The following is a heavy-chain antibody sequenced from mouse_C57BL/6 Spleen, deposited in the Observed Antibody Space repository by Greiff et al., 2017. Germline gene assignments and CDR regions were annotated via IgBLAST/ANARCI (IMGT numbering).Heavy chain of an antibody. CDR2: IDPETGGP. V-gene: IGHV1-15*01. D-gene: IGHD1-1*01. Sequence: VQLKESGAELVRPGASVTLSCKASGYTFTDYEMHWVKQTPVHGLEWIGAIDPETGGPAYNQKFKGKAILTADKSSSTAYMELRSLTSEDSAVXYCTIYGSLYYAMDYWGQGTSVTVAS. J-gene: IGHJ4*01. CDR1: GYTFTDYE. CDR3: TIYGSLYYAMDY.